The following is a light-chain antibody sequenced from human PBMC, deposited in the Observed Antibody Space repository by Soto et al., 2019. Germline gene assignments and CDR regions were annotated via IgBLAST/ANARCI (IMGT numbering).Light chain of an antibody. CDR3: QQYGSSGT. J-gene: IGKJ1*01. V-gene: IGKV3-20*01. CDR2: DAS. Sequence: IVMPQSPATLSVSPGERATLSCRASQTVSTYLAWYQQKPGRAPRLLIYDASKRATGIPDRFSGSGSGTDFTLTISRLEPEDFAVYYCQQYGSSGTFGQGTKVDIK. CDR1: QTVSTY.